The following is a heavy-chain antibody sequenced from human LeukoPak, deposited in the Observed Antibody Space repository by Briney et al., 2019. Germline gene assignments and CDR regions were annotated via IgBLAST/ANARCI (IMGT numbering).Heavy chain of an antibody. J-gene: IGHJ4*02. CDR2: IIPIFGTA. Sequence: GASVKVSCKASGGTFSSYAISWVRQAPGQGLEWMGGIIPIFGTANYAQKFQGRVTITADESTSTAYMELSSLRSEDTAVYYCARDQIAGRTYYYDSSGYYYHKNYYFDYWGQGTLVTVSS. CDR1: GGTFSSYA. D-gene: IGHD3-22*01. V-gene: IGHV1-69*13. CDR3: ARDQIAGRTYYYDSSGYYYHKNYYFDY.